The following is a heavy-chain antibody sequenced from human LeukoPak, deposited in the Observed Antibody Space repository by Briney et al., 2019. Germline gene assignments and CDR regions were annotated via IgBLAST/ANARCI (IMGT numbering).Heavy chain of an antibody. V-gene: IGHV1-46*01. J-gene: IGHJ3*02. CDR3: ARDEPEVHFHAFES. CDR2: INPSDGST. CDR1: GYTFTSYY. Sequence: ASVKVSCKASGYTFTSYYMHWVRQAPGQGLEWMGIINPSDGSTGYAQKFQGRVTMTRDTSASTVYMELSSLRSEDTAVYYCARDEPEVHFHAFESWGQGTMVTVSS.